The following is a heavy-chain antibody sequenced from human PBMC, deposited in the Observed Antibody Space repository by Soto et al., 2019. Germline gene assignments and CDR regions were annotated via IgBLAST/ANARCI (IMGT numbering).Heavy chain of an antibody. V-gene: IGHV5-51*01. CDR2: IYPGDSDT. CDR3: ARQNYYYGADV. J-gene: IGHJ6*02. CDR1: GYSFTSYW. Sequence: GESLKISCNGSGYSFTSYWIGWVRQMPGKGLEWMGIIYPGDSDTRYSPSFRGQVTISVDKSISTAYLQWSSLKASDTAMYFCARQNYYYGADVWGQGTTATVSS.